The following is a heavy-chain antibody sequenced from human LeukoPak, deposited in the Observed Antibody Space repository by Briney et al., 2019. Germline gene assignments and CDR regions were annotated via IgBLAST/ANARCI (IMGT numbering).Heavy chain of an antibody. V-gene: IGHV4-31*03. CDR2: IYYSGST. CDR1: GGSISSGGYY. Sequence: SETLSLTCTVSGGSISSGGYYWSWIRQHPGKGLEWIGYIYYSGSTYYNPSLKSRVTISVDTSKNQFSLKLSSVTAADTAVYYCARDNSYGTLDWGQGTLVTVSS. J-gene: IGHJ4*02. D-gene: IGHD5-18*01. CDR3: ARDNSYGTLD.